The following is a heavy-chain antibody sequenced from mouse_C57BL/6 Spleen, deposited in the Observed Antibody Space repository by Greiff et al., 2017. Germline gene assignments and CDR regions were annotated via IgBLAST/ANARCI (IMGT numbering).Heavy chain of an antibody. V-gene: IGHV14-1*01. D-gene: IGHD2-3*01. CDR3: TTEGVYDGL. J-gene: IGHJ1*03. CDR1: GFNIKDYY. CDR2: IDPEDGDT. Sequence: EVQLQESGAELVRPGASVKLSCTASGFNIKDYYMHWVKQRPEQGLEWIGRIDPEDGDTEYAPKFQGKVTMTADTSSNTAYLQLSSLTSEDTAVYYCTTEGVYDGLWGTGTTVTVSS.